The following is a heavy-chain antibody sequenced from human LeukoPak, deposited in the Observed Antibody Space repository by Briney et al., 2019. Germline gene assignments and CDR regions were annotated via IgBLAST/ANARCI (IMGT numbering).Heavy chain of an antibody. D-gene: IGHD2-21*02. CDR3: AKEGQTAVDYYSYGMDV. Sequence: GGSLRLSCAASGFTFGSYAMSWVRQAPGKGLEWVSAISGSGGSTYYADSVKGRFTISRDNSKNTLYLQMNSLRAEDTAVYYCAKEGQTAVDYYSYGMDVWGQGPTVTVSS. CDR2: ISGSGGST. J-gene: IGHJ6*02. CDR1: GFTFGSYA. V-gene: IGHV3-23*01.